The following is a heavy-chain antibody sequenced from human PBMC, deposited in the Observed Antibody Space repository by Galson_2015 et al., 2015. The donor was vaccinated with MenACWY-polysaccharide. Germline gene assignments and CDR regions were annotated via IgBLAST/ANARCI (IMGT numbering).Heavy chain of an antibody. V-gene: IGHV3-74*01. D-gene: IGHD6-19*01. CDR3: ARKSAIAVGWGAFDI. Sequence: ALILGCAASGLRISGHWMHWVRHVPGTGLVWVSRINSDASGTSYADSVKGRFTISRANAKDTLYLQMNSLRAEDTALYYCARKSAIAVGWGAFDIWGQGTMVTVSS. CDR2: INSDASGT. J-gene: IGHJ3*02. CDR1: GLRISGHW.